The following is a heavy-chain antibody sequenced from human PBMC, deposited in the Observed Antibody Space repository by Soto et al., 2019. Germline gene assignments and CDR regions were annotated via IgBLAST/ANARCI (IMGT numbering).Heavy chain of an antibody. V-gene: IGHV3-53*01. CDR1: VFTVSSNY. J-gene: IGHJ6*02. Sequence: PRWSLRLSCSASVFTVSSNYMTWFRQAPGKGLEWVSVIYSAGSTYYADSVKGRFTISRDNSQNTLYLQMNSLRAEDTAVYYCARDKYTSGWLEGEGSFYYYYGMDVWGQGTTVTVSS. CDR3: ARDKYTSGWLEGEGSFYYYYGMDV. D-gene: IGHD6-19*01. CDR2: IYSAGST.